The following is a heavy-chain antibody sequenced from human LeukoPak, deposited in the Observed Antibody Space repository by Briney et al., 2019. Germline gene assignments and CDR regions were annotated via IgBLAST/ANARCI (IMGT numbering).Heavy chain of an antibody. CDR1: GGSISSSSYY. D-gene: IGHD6-19*01. CDR3: ARLRYIRSGWQKYYFDY. Sequence: SGTLSLTCTVSGGSISSSSYYWGWIRQPPGKGLEWIGSIYYSGSTYYNPSLKSRVTISVDTSKNQFSLKLSSVTAADTAVYYCARLRYIRSGWQKYYFDYWGQGTLVTVSS. CDR2: IYYSGST. V-gene: IGHV4-39*01. J-gene: IGHJ4*02.